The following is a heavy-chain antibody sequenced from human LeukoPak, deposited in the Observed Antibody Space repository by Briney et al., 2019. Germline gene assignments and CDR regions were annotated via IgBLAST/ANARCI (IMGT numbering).Heavy chain of an antibody. V-gene: IGHV3-48*01. J-gene: IGHJ4*02. CDR1: GFTFSSYS. Sequence: GGSLRLSCAASGFTFSSYSMNWVRQAPGKGLEWVSYISSSSSTIYYADSMKGRFTISRDNAKNSLYLQMNSLRAEDTAVYYCARGLELAPQTFDYWGQGTLVTVSS. CDR2: ISSSSSTI. D-gene: IGHD1-7*01. CDR3: ARGLELAPQTFDY.